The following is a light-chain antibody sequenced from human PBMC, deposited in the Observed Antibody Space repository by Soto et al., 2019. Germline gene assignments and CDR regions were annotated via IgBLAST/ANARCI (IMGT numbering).Light chain of an antibody. Sequence: QSVLTQPASVSGSPGQSITISCTGTSSDVGGYNYVSWYKQHPGKAPKLMIYDVSNRPSGVSNRFSGSKSGNTASLTISGLQAEEEADYHCSSYTSRRPLYELFGGGTKLTVL. CDR1: SSDVGGYNY. CDR3: SSYTSRRPLYEL. CDR2: DVS. V-gene: IGLV2-14*01. J-gene: IGLJ2*01.